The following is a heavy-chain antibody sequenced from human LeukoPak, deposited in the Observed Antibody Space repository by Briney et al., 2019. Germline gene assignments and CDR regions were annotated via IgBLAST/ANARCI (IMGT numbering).Heavy chain of an antibody. V-gene: IGHV4-4*07. D-gene: IGHD3-16*01. CDR2: IYSSGST. CDR3: SRSTYYENWLDP. CDR1: GGSISSYY. J-gene: IGHJ5*02. Sequence: PSETLSLTCTVSGGSISSYYWSWIRQPAGKGLEWIGRIYSSGSTNYNPSLKSRVTMSVDTSKNQFSLRLSSVTAADTAVYYCSRSTYYENWLDPWGQGTLVTVSS.